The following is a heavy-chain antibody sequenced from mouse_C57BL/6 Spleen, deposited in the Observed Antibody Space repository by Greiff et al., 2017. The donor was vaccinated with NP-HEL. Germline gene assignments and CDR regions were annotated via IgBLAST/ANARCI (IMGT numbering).Heavy chain of an antibody. CDR1: GYTFTDYY. V-gene: IGHV1-26*01. D-gene: IGHD1-1*01. J-gene: IGHJ2*01. Sequence: EVQLQQSGPELVKPGASVKISCKASGYTFTDYYMNWVKQSHGKSLEWIGDINPNNGGTSYNQKFKGKATLTVDKSSSTAYMVLRSLTSEDSAVYYCAVYYYGSSPDYWGQGTTLTVSS. CDR3: AVYYYGSSPDY. CDR2: INPNNGGT.